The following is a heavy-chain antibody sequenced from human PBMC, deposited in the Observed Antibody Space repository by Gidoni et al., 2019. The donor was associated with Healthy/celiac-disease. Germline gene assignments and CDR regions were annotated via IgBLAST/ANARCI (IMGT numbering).Heavy chain of an antibody. CDR1: GGTFSSYA. J-gene: IGHJ6*03. CDR2: IIPIFGTA. V-gene: IGHV1-69*06. D-gene: IGHD2-2*02. CDR3: ARVSEDIVVVPAAIRYYYYYMDV. Sequence: QVQLVQSGAEVKKPGSSVKVACKASGGTFSSYAISWVRQAPGQGLEWMGGIIPIFGTANSAQTFQGRVTITADKSTSTAYIELSSLRSEDTAVYYCARVSEDIVVVPAAIRYYYYYMDVWGKGTTVTVSS.